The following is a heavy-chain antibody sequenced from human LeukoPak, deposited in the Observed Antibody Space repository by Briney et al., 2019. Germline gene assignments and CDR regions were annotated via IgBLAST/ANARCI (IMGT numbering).Heavy chain of an antibody. J-gene: IGHJ4*02. V-gene: IGHV1-2*02. CDR3: ARVDIVATITFDY. D-gene: IGHD5-12*01. CDR1: GYTSTGYY. CDR2: INPNSGGT. Sequence: ASVKVSCKASGYTSTGYYMHWVRQAPGQGLEWMGWINPNSGGTNYAQKFQGRVTMTRDTSISTAYMELSRLRSDDTAVYYCARVDIVATITFDYWGQGTLVTVSS.